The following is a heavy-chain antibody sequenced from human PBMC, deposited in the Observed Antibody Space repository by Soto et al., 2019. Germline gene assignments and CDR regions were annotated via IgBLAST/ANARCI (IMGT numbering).Heavy chain of an antibody. CDR1: GGSCSGYD. D-gene: IGHD6-6*01. CDR3: ARGSGSSSRARSSFDY. V-gene: IGHV4-34*01. CDR2: INHSGST. J-gene: IGHJ4*02. Sequence: SETLSLTCAVYGGSCSGYDWSWIRQPPWKGLEWIGEINHSGSTNYNPSLKSRVTISVDTSKNQFSLKLSSVTAADTAVYYCARGSGSSSRARSSFDYWGQGTLVTVSS.